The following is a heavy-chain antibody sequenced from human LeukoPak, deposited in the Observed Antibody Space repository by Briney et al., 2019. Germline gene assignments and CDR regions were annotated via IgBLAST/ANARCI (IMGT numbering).Heavy chain of an antibody. V-gene: IGHV3-30-3*01. CDR3: ARDLTGSSYFDY. J-gene: IGHJ4*02. D-gene: IGHD1-26*01. CDR1: GFTFRTYA. Sequence: GGSLRLSCAASGFTFRTYAMHWVRQAPGKGLEWVAVISNDGSNKYYAGSGKGRFTISRDNTKNTLYLQMNSLRAEDTAVYYCARDLTGSSYFDYWGQGTLVTVSS. CDR2: ISNDGSNK.